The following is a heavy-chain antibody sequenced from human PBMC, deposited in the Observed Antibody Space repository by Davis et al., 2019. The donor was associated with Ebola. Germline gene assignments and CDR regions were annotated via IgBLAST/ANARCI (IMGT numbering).Heavy chain of an antibody. CDR1: GGSFSGYY. J-gene: IGHJ4*02. Sequence: PGGSLRLSCAVYGGSFSGYYWSWIRQSPGKGLEWIGEINQSGSTYYNPSLKSRVTISVDTSKNQFSLKLSSVTAADTAVYYCARHRNYFDYWGQGTLVTISS. CDR3: ARHRNYFDY. V-gene: IGHV4-34*01. CDR2: INQSGST. D-gene: IGHD1-14*01.